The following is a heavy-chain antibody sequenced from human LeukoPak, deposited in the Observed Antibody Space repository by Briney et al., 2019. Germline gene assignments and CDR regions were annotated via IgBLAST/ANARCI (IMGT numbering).Heavy chain of an antibody. J-gene: IGHJ4*02. CDR1: GGSISSYY. CDR3: ARLAPLVLGRIPGYFDY. V-gene: IGHV4-59*08. Sequence: SETLSLTCTVSGGSISSYYWSWIRQPPGKGLEWIGYIYYSGSTNYNPSLKSRVTISVDTSKNQFSLKLSSVTAADTAVYYCARLAPLVLGRIPGYFDYWGQGTLVTVSS. CDR2: IYYSGST. D-gene: IGHD5-18*01.